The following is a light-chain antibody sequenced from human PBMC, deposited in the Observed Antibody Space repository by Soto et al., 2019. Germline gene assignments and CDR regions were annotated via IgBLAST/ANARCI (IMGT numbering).Light chain of an antibody. J-gene: IGKJ5*01. CDR3: QQRGNWPFT. CDR2: DAS. CDR1: QSVSSS. Sequence: EIVLTQSPGTLSLSPGERATLSCRASQSVSSSLAWFQQKPGQAPRLLIYDASNRATGIPARFSGSGSGTDFTLTISSLEPEDFAVYYCQQRGNWPFTFGQGTRLEIK. V-gene: IGKV3-11*01.